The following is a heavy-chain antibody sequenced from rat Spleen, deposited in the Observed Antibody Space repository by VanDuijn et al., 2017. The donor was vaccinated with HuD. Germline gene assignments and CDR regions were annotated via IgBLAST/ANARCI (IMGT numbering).Heavy chain of an antibody. V-gene: IGHV5-58*01. CDR3: TRGDYYDGYYPSWLAY. J-gene: IGHJ3*01. D-gene: IGHD1-12*03. CDR2: IKTDGGNT. Sequence: EVQLVESDGGLVQPGRSLKLSCAASGFSFSSYWMYWVRQAPGKGLEWVSSIKTDGGNTFYPDSVKGRFTISRDNARGTLYLKMNSLRSEDTAPYYCTRGDYYDGYYPSWLAYWGQGTLVTVSS. CDR1: GFSFSSYW.